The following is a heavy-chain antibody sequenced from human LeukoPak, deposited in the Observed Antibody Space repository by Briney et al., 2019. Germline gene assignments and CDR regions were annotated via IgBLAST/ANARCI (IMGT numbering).Heavy chain of an antibody. Sequence: PSETLSLTCSVSGGSVSSYYWSWIRQPPGKGLEWIGYVYYTGSTNYNPSLKSRVTMFEDKSKNQFSLRLYSVTVADTGVYYCARHFAYSSSSYFDYWGQGSLVTVSS. CDR2: VYYTGST. D-gene: IGHD6-6*01. V-gene: IGHV4-59*08. J-gene: IGHJ4*02. CDR3: ARHFAYSSSSYFDY. CDR1: GGSVSSYY.